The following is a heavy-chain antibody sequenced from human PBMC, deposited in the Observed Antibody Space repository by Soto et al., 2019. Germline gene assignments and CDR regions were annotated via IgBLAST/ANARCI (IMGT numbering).Heavy chain of an antibody. V-gene: IGHV3-9*01. CDR2: ISWNSVTI. J-gene: IGHJ5*02. Sequence: EVQQVESGGGLAQPGWSRRLSCAASGFNFDDHAMHWVRQTPGKSLEWVSGISWNSVTINYADSIKGRFTISRDNAKRTIYLQMNNLRPAGTAMYFCVRSSGSQPRAGWFDPWGQGTLVTVS. CDR1: GFNFDDHA. CDR3: VRSSGSQPRAGWFDP. D-gene: IGHD1-26*01.